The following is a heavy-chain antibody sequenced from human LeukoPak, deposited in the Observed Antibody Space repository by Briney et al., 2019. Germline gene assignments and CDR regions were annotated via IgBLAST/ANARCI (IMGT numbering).Heavy chain of an antibody. Sequence: SETLSLTCTVSGGSISSSSYYWGWIRQPPGKGLEWIGSIYYSGSTYYNPSLKSRVTISVDTSKNQFSLKLSSVTATDTAVYFCARGILPGPSDFWGQGTLVTVSS. D-gene: IGHD2-8*02. J-gene: IGHJ4*02. CDR1: GGSISSSSYY. CDR3: ARGILPGPSDF. CDR2: IYYSGST. V-gene: IGHV4-39*07.